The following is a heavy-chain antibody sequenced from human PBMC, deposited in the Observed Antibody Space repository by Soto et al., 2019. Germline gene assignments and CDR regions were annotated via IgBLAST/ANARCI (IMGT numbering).Heavy chain of an antibody. Sequence: GGSLRLSCAASGFTFSSYAMHWVRQAPGKGLEWVAVISYDGSNKYYADSVKGRFTISRDNSKNTLYLQMNSLRAEDTAVYYCAREVAVAGLIDYWGQGTLVTVSS. CDR2: ISYDGSNK. V-gene: IGHV3-30-3*01. CDR3: AREVAVAGLIDY. CDR1: GFTFSSYA. J-gene: IGHJ4*02. D-gene: IGHD6-19*01.